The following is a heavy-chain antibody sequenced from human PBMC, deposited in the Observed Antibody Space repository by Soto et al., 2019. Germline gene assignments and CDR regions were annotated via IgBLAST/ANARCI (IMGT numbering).Heavy chain of an antibody. V-gene: IGHV6-1*01. Sequence: SQTLSLTCVISGDSVSSNSAAWNWIRQSPSRGLEWLGRTYYRSKWYNDYAVSVKSRITINPDTSKNQFSLQLNSVTPEDTAVYYCARGYSSGWSFYYGMDVWGEGTTVTVSS. CDR2: TYYRSKWYN. D-gene: IGHD6-19*01. CDR3: ARGYSSGWSFYYGMDV. J-gene: IGHJ6*02. CDR1: GDSVSSNSAA.